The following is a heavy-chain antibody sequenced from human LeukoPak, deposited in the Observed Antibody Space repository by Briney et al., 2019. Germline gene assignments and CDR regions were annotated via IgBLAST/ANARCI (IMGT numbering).Heavy chain of an antibody. CDR3: ARDGGSYDLGPFDY. CDR1: GGTFSSYA. Sequence: SVKVSCKASGGTFSSYAISWVRQAPGQGLEWMGGIIPIFGTANYAQKFQGRVTITTDESTSTAYMELSSLRSEDTAVYYCARDGGSYDLGPFDYWGQGTLVTVSS. V-gene: IGHV1-69*05. J-gene: IGHJ4*02. CDR2: IIPIFGTA. D-gene: IGHD1-26*01.